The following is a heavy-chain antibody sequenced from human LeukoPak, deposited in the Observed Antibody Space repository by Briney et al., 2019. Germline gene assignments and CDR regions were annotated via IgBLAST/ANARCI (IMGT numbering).Heavy chain of an antibody. V-gene: IGHV1-69*06. CDR2: IIPIFGTA. J-gene: IGHJ6*03. CDR1: GDTFSNYA. D-gene: IGHD2-8*01. Sequence: SVKVSCKASGDTFSNYAISWVRQAPGQGLEWVGRIIPIFGTANYAQKFQDRVTIIADKATSTAYMELSSLRSEDTAVYYCARDRRYCSDGVCYHYYYMDVWGKGTMVTVSS. CDR3: ARDRRYCSDGVCYHYYYMDV.